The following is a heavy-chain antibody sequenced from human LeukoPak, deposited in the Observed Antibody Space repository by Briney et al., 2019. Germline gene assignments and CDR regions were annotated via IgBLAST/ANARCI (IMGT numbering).Heavy chain of an antibody. V-gene: IGHV4-4*09. CDR1: GGSISSYY. Sequence: PSETLSLTCTVSGGSISSYYWSWIRQPPGKGLEWIGYIYTSGSTNYNPSLKSRVTISVDTSKNQFSLKLSSVTAADTAVYYRASSAGFWSGYYDYYYMDVWGKGTTVTVSS. D-gene: IGHD3-3*01. CDR2: IYTSGST. CDR3: ASSAGFWSGYYDYYYMDV. J-gene: IGHJ6*03.